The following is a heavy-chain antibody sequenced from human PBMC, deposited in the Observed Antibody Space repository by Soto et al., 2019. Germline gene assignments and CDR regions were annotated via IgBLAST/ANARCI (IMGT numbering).Heavy chain of an antibody. CDR1: GFNVSSNY. CDR2: IYRDEST. D-gene: IGHD3-22*01. CDR3: ARERSGTIYYDSSGFLY. Sequence: GGSLRLSCAASGFNVSSNYMSWVRQAPGQGLEWVSVIYRDESTQYVDSVRGRFIISRDNSKNTLYLQMNSLRAEDTAVYYCARERSGTIYYDSSGFLYWGRGTLVTVSS. V-gene: IGHV3-53*01. J-gene: IGHJ4*02.